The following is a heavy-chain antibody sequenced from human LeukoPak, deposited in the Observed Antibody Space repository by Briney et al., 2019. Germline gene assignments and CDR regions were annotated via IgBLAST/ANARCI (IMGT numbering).Heavy chain of an antibody. CDR1: GFTFSSYG. CDR2: IWYDGSNK. V-gene: IGHV3-33*01. Sequence: GGSLRLSCAASGFTFSSYGMHWGRQAPGKGLEWVAVIWYDGSNKYYADSVKGRFTTSRDNSKNTLYLQMNSLRAEDTAVYYCARDREPFDAFDIWGQGTMVTVSS. CDR3: ARDREPFDAFDI. J-gene: IGHJ3*02. D-gene: IGHD1-14*01.